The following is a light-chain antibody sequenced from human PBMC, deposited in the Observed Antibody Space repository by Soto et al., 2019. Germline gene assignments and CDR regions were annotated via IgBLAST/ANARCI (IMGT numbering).Light chain of an antibody. CDR3: QQYDSYSYT. CDR2: KAS. CDR1: QSISNW. Sequence: DIQMTQAPPTLSASVGDRVTITCRASQSISNWLAWYQQKPGKAPKLLIHKASSLESGVPSRFSGSGSGTEFTPTISSLQPDDFATYYCQQYDSYSYTFGQGTKLEIK. V-gene: IGKV1-5*03. J-gene: IGKJ2*01.